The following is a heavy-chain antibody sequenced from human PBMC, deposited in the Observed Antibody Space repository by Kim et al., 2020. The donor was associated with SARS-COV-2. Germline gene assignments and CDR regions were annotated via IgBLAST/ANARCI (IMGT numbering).Heavy chain of an antibody. D-gene: IGHD5-18*01. V-gene: IGHV4-31*02. CDR3: ARDHNISGYTYGYNWFDP. Sequence: KSRVTISVDTSKNQFSLKLSSVTAADTAVYYCARDHNISGYTYGYNWFDPWGQGTLVTVSS. J-gene: IGHJ5*02.